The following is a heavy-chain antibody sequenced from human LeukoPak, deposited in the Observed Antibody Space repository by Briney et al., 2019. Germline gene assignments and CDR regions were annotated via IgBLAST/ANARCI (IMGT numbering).Heavy chain of an antibody. CDR1: GYSVSSNYFS. J-gene: IGHJ5*02. D-gene: IGHD3-3*01. CDR3: KSGRDSGFGS. V-gene: IGHV6-1*01. CDR2: TYYGSKWSN. Sequence: SQTLSLTCVISGYSVSSNYFSWNWGRQSPSRRLEWLERTYYGSKWSNDYALTVKSRITINPDTSKHQFFLQLNSVTPEDPAVYFRKSGRDSGFGSWGRGSLVSVSS.